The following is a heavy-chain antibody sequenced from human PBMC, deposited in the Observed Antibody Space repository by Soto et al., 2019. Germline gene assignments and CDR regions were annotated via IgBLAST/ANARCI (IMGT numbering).Heavy chain of an antibody. Sequence: PGGSLRLCCAASGFTFSSYGMHWFRQAPGKGLEWVAVISYDGSDKYYADSVKGRFSISRDNSKNTLYLQMNSLRPEDTAVYYCAKVTGYCSSSSCRRDYYYYYGMDVWGQGTTVTVSS. J-gene: IGHJ6*02. V-gene: IGHV3-30*18. D-gene: IGHD2-2*01. CDR1: GFTFSSYG. CDR3: AKVTGYCSSSSCRRDYYYYYGMDV. CDR2: ISYDGSDK.